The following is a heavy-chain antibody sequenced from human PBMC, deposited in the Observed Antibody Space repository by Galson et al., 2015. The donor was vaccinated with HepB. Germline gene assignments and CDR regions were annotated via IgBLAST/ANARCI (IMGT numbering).Heavy chain of an antibody. CDR1: GFTFSSYG. V-gene: IGHV3-30*18. Sequence: SLRLSCAAPGFTFSSYGMHWVRQAPGKGLEWVAVISYDGSNKYYADSVKGRFTISRDNSKNTLYLQMNSLRAEDTAVYYCAKVAYSGYDNNYWGQGTLVTVSS. CDR2: ISYDGSNK. J-gene: IGHJ4*02. CDR3: AKVAYSGYDNNY. D-gene: IGHD5-12*01.